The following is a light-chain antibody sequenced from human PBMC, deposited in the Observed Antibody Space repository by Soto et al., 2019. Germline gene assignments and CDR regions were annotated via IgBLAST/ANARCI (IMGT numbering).Light chain of an antibody. CDR1: QNISNW. J-gene: IGKJ5*01. CDR3: QQNNNYAT. V-gene: IGKV1-5*01. Sequence: DIQLTQSPSPLSAAVGDRVTITCQASQNISNWLAWYQQKPGTAPKLLIYHASTLKAGVPSMFGGRGSRSEIIFTIPGLQPDDFATYFCQQNNNYATFCQGTRLEI. CDR2: HAS.